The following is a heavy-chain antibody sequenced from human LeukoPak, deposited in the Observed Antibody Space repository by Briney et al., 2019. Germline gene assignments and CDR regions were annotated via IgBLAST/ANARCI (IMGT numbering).Heavy chain of an antibody. CDR2: ISAYNGST. D-gene: IGHD3-22*01. V-gene: IGHV1-18*01. CDR3: ARVPPYYDSSGHGPYYFDY. Sequence: RASVKVSCKASGYTFTIYGISWVRQAPGQGLEWMGWISAYNGSTNYAQKLQGRVTMTTDTSTSTAYMELRSLRSDDTAVYYCARVPPYYDSSGHGPYYFDYWGQGTLVTVSS. CDR1: GYTFTIYG. J-gene: IGHJ4*02.